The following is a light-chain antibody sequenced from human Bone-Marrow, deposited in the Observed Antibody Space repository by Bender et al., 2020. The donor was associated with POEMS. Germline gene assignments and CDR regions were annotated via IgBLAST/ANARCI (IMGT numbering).Light chain of an antibody. CDR3: CSYSDNSVWV. V-gene: IGLV2-23*02. CDR1: SSDVGKYYV. CDR2: EVS. J-gene: IGLJ3*02. Sequence: QSALTQPASVSGSPGQSITISCTGTSSDVGKYYVVSWYQQYPGKAPKLMIYEVSKRPSGVSNRFSGSKSGNTASLTISGLQAEDEADFYCCSYSDNSVWVFGGGTKLTVL.